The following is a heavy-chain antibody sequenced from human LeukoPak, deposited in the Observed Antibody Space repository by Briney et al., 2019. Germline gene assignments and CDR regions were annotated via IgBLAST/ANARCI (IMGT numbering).Heavy chain of an antibody. V-gene: IGHV3-21*01. CDR3: ARYGVASGRSYIDY. CDR1: RFTFSTYS. CDR2: MDSSSTYI. J-gene: IGHJ4*02. D-gene: IGHD3-3*01. Sequence: NPGGSLRFSCAASRFTFSTYSMNWVRQAPGKGLEWVSSMDSSSTYIYYADSVKGRFTISRDNAKNSLFLQMNSLRAEDTAVYYCARYGVASGRSYIDYWGQGTLVTVSA.